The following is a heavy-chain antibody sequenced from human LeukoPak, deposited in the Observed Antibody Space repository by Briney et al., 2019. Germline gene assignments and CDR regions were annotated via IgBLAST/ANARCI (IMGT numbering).Heavy chain of an antibody. Sequence: SETLSLTCTVSGGSISSSSYYWGWIRQPPGKGLEWIGSIYYSGSTYYNPSLKSRVTISVATSKNQFSLKLSSATAADTAVYYCARHEGDQLLGHWFDPWGQGTLVTVSS. J-gene: IGHJ5*02. CDR1: GGSISSSSYY. D-gene: IGHD2-2*01. CDR3: ARHEGDQLLGHWFDP. V-gene: IGHV4-39*01. CDR2: IYYSGST.